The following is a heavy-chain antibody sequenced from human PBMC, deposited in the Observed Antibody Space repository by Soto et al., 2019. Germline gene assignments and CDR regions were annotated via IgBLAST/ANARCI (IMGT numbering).Heavy chain of an antibody. Sequence: ASVKVSCKASGYTFTSYGISCVRQAPGQGLEWMGWISAYNGNTNYAQKLQGRVAMTTDTSTSTAYMELRSLRSDDTAVYYCARPHSSGYYPDYWGQGTLVTVSS. D-gene: IGHD3-22*01. J-gene: IGHJ4*02. CDR2: ISAYNGNT. V-gene: IGHV1-18*04. CDR1: GYTFTSYG. CDR3: ARPHSSGYYPDY.